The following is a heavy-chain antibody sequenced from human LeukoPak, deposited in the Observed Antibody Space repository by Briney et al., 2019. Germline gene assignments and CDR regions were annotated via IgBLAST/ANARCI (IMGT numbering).Heavy chain of an antibody. CDR1: GFTFSNYA. Sequence: GGSLRLSCAASGFTFSNYAMHWVRQAPGKGLEWVALILYDGSNKYYADSVKGRFTISRDNSKNTLYLQMNSLRAEDTAVYYCARSKMVATSLLFDYWGQGTLVTVSS. J-gene: IGHJ4*02. CDR2: ILYDGSNK. V-gene: IGHV3-30-3*01. D-gene: IGHD5-12*01. CDR3: ARSKMVATSLLFDY.